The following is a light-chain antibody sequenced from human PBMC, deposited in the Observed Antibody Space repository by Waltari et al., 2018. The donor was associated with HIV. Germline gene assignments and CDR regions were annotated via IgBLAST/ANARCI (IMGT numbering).Light chain of an antibody. V-gene: IGLV1-51*01. CDR1: GSNIANNY. Sequence: QPVLTQPPSLSAPSGQKVTISCSGSGSNIANNYVSWYQQFPGAAPKPLIYDNKKRPSVSPDRLSGSKSGASATLGLTAVQAGDEAAYYCATWDSSLNAWVFGGGTRLAVL. J-gene: IGLJ3*02. CDR2: DNK. CDR3: ATWDSSLNAWV.